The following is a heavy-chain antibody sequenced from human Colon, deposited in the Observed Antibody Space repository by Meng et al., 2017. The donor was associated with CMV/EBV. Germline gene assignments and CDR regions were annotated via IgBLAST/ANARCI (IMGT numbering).Heavy chain of an antibody. V-gene: IGHV3-53*01. CDR3: ARGLDFDGYNPPDY. D-gene: IGHD5-24*01. J-gene: IGHJ4*02. Sequence: GESLKISCAASGFTFSSYDITWVRQAPGKGLGWVSVIYSGGSTYYADSVKGRFTISRDNSKNTLYLQMNSLRAEDTAVYYCARGLDFDGYNPPDYWGQGTLVTVSS. CDR2: IYSGGST. CDR1: GFTFSSYD.